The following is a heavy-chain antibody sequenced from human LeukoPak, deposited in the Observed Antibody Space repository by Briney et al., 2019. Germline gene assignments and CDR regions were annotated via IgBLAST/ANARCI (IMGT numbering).Heavy chain of an antibody. J-gene: IGHJ4*02. D-gene: IGHD6-13*01. CDR3: AKPQLVRGDFDY. CDR2: ISGSGASI. Sequence: GGSLRLSCAASGFTFSSYAVSWVRQAPGKGLEWVSAISGSGASIYYADSVKGRFTISRDNSKNTLYLQMNSLRAEDTAVYYCAKPQLVRGDFDYWGQGTLVTVSS. V-gene: IGHV3-23*01. CDR1: GFTFSSYA.